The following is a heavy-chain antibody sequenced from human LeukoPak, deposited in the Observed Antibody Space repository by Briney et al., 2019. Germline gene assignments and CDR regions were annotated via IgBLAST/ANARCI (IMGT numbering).Heavy chain of an antibody. CDR3: ARDHHHIDY. CDR2: IYTSGST. Sequence: SETLSLTCTVSGGSISSGSYYWSWIRQPAGKGLEWIGRIYTSGSTNYNPSLKSRVTMSVDTSKNQFSLKLSSVTAADTAVYYCARDHHHIDYWGQGTLVTVSS. J-gene: IGHJ4*02. D-gene: IGHD1-14*01. CDR1: GGSISSGSYY. V-gene: IGHV4-61*02.